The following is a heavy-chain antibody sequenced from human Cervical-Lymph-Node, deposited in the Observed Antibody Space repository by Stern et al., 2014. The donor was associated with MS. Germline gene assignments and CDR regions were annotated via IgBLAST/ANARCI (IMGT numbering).Heavy chain of an antibody. J-gene: IGHJ4*02. CDR3: ARQTTAWASDV. CDR1: GYKFSIYW. CDR2: IYPGDSET. D-gene: IGHD1-14*01. V-gene: IGHV5-51*01. Sequence: EVQLLESGAELIRPGEALKISCKGSGYKFSIYWIAWVRQMPGKGLEWMGIIYPGDSETRYSPSFQGQVTMSADKSPSTAYLQWSSLNASDTAMYFCARQTTAWASDVWGQGTLVTVSS.